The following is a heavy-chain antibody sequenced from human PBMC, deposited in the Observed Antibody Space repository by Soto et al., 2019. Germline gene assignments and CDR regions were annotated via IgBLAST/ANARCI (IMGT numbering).Heavy chain of an antibody. CDR2: INGYNGNT. D-gene: IGHD3-16*01. CDR1: GYTFTSNG. V-gene: IGHV1-18*01. J-gene: IGHJ6*02. CDR3: ARMGDVPYYYYGMDV. Sequence: ASVKVSCKASGYTFTSNGISWVRQAPGQGLEWMGWINGYNGNTNHAQKLQGRVTMSTDTSTSTAYMELRSLRSDDSAVYYCARMGDVPYYYYGMDVWGQGTTVTVSS.